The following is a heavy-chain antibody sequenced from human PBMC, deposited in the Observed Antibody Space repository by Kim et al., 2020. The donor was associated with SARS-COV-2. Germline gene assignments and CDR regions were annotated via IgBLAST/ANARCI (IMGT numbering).Heavy chain of an antibody. J-gene: IGHJ4*02. D-gene: IGHD2-15*01. Sequence: ASVKVSCKASGYTFTSFDINWVRQATGQGLEWMGWMNPNSGNTGYAQKFQGRVTLTRSTSISTAYMELSSLRSEDTAGYYCARGTIGCSGGSCKRPLDYWGQGTLVTVSP. V-gene: IGHV1-8*01. CDR2: MNPNSGNT. CDR3: ARGTIGCSGGSCKRPLDY. CDR1: GYTFTSFD.